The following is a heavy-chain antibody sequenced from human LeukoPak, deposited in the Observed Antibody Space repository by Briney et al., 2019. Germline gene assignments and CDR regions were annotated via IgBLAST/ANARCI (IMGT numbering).Heavy chain of an antibody. Sequence: VASVKVSCKASGGTFSSYAISWVRQAPGQGLEWMGRIIPILGIANYAQKFQGRVTITADKSTSTAYMELSRLRSEDTAVYYCARVVVPAAMRVNYYYYYGMDVWGQGTTVTVSS. CDR1: GGTFSSYA. D-gene: IGHD2-2*01. V-gene: IGHV1-69*04. CDR2: IIPILGIA. CDR3: ARVVVPAAMRVNYYYYYGMDV. J-gene: IGHJ6*02.